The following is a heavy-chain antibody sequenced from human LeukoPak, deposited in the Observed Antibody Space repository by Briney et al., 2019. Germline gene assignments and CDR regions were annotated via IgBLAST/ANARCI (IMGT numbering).Heavy chain of an antibody. CDR3: ARTLTAADAFDI. CDR1: GFAFSSYA. D-gene: IGHD6-13*01. CDR2: ISYDGSNK. J-gene: IGHJ3*02. V-gene: IGHV3-30-3*01. Sequence: GGSLRLSCAASGFAFSSYAMHWVRQAPGKGLEWVAVISYDGSNKYYADSVKGRFTISRDNSKNTLYLQMNSLRAEDTAVYYCARTLTAADAFDIWGQGTMVTVSS.